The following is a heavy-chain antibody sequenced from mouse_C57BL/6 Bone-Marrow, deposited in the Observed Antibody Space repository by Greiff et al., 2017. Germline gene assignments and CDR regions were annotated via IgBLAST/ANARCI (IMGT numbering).Heavy chain of an antibody. CDR2: IDPENGDT. V-gene: IGHV14-4*01. CDR3: TTNDSNYGFAY. J-gene: IGHJ3*01. CDR1: GFNIKDDY. Sequence: EVQGVESGAELVRPGASVKLSCTASGFNIKDDYMHWVKQRPEQGLEWIGWIDPENGDTEYASKFQGKATITADTSSNTAYLQLSSLTSEDTAVYYCTTNDSNYGFAYWGQGTLVTVSA. D-gene: IGHD2-5*01.